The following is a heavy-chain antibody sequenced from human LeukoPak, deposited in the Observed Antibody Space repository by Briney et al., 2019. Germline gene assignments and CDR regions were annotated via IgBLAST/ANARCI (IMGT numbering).Heavy chain of an antibody. D-gene: IGHD3-3*01. CDR2: ISSSSSYI. Sequence: GGSLRLSCAASGFTFSSYSMNWVRQAPGKGLEWVSSISSSSSYIYYADSVKGRFTISRDNAKNSLYLQRNSLRAEDTAVYYCARDTPDYDFWSGYYEDYFDYWGQGTLVTVSS. V-gene: IGHV3-21*01. CDR3: ARDTPDYDFWSGYYEDYFDY. CDR1: GFTFSSYS. J-gene: IGHJ4*02.